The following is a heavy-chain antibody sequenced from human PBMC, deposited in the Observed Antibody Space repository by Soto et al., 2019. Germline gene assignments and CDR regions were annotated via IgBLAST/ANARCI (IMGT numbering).Heavy chain of an antibody. Sequence: NPSETLSLTCTVSGGSISSGDYYWSWIRQPPGKGLEWIGYIYYSGSTYYNPSLKSRVTISVDTSKNQFSLKLSSVTAADTAVYYCASTRRYCSSTSCSYYFDYWGQGTLVTVSS. V-gene: IGHV4-30-4*01. CDR1: GGSISSGDYY. CDR2: IYYSGST. CDR3: ASTRRYCSSTSCSYYFDY. J-gene: IGHJ4*02. D-gene: IGHD2-2*01.